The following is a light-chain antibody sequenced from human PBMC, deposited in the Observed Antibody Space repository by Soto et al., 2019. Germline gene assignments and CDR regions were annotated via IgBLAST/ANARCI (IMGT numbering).Light chain of an antibody. CDR1: SSDVGGYNY. CDR3: SSYTSSSLV. CDR2: DVS. V-gene: IGLV2-14*01. J-gene: IGLJ2*01. Sequence: QSVLTQPASVSGSPGQSITISCTGTSSDVGGYNYVSWYQQHPGKAPKLMIYDVSNRPSGVSSRFSGSKSGNTASLTISGLQAEEEADYYCSSYTSSSLVFGGGTQLPVL.